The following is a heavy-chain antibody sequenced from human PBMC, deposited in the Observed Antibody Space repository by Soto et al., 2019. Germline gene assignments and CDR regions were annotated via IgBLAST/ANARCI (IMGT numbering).Heavy chain of an antibody. CDR2: INPSGST. D-gene: IGHD3-16*01. J-gene: IGHJ4*02. CDR1: GGSFSGYY. V-gene: IGHV4-34*01. CDR3: ARDNITGLFDY. Sequence: QVQLQQWGAGLLKPSETLSLTCAVYGGSFSGYYWTWIRQHPGTGLEWVGEINPSGSTNYNPSLKSRVTISADTSKNQFSLKLTSVTAADTAVYYCARDNITGLFDYWGQGTLVTVSS.